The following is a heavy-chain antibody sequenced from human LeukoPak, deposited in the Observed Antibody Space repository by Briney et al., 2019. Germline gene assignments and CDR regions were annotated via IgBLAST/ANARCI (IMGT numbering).Heavy chain of an antibody. CDR2: IYHSGST. J-gene: IGHJ1*01. V-gene: IGHV4-38-2*02. CDR3: ARDFDVGQKGG. Sequence: SETLSLTCTVSGYSISSGYYWGWIRQPPGKGLEWIGSIYHSGSTYYNPSLKSRVTISVDTSKNQFSLKLSSVTAADTAVYYCARDFDVGQKGGWGQGTLVTVSS. D-gene: IGHD3-9*01. CDR1: GYSISSGYY.